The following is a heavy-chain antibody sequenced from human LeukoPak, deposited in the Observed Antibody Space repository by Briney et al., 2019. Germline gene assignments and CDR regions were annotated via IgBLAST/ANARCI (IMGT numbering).Heavy chain of an antibody. CDR3: AREGIAVAGTPRGDYMDV. CDR2: ISAYNGNT. Sequence: ASVKVSCKASGYTFTSYGISWVRQAPGQGLEWMGWISAYNGNTNYAQKLQGRVTMTTDTSTSTAYMELRSLRSDDTAAYYCAREGIAVAGTPRGDYMDVWGKRTTVTVSS. CDR1: GYTFTSYG. D-gene: IGHD6-19*01. J-gene: IGHJ6*03. V-gene: IGHV1-18*01.